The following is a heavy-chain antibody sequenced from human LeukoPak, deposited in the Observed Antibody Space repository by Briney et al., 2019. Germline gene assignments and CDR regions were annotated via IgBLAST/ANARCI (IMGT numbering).Heavy chain of an antibody. J-gene: IGHJ4*02. D-gene: IGHD3-16*02. CDR3: AKDSGYVWGSYRTDYYFDY. Sequence: GGSLRLFCAASGFTFSSYGMHWVRQAPGKGLEGGAVISYDGSNKYYADSVKGRFTISRDNSKNTLYLQMNSLRAEDTAVYYCAKDSGYVWGSYRTDYYFDYWGQGTLVTVSS. CDR2: ISYDGSNK. CDR1: GFTFSSYG. V-gene: IGHV3-30*18.